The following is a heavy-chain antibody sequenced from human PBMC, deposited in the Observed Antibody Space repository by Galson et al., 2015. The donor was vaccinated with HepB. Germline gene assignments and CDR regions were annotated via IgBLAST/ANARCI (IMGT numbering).Heavy chain of an antibody. CDR1: GFTFSSYV. CDR2: ILHDGSNE. J-gene: IGHJ4*02. D-gene: IGHD5-24*01. V-gene: IGHV3-30*18. CDR3: AKDFRDGYRVMEN. Sequence: SLRLSCAASGFTFSSYVMHWVRQAPGKGLEWVALILHDGSNEYYADSVKGRFTISRDNSKNKLYLHMNSLRTEDTAVYFCAKDFRDGYRVMENWGQGTLVTVSS.